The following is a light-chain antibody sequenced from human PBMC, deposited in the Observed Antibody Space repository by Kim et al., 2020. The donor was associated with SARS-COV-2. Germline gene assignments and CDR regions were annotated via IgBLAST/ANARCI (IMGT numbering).Light chain of an antibody. CDR3: QQYGSSQFT. J-gene: IGKJ3*01. CDR1: QSVSSSY. Sequence: EIVLTQSPGTLSVSPGERATLSCRASQSVSSSYLAWYQQKPGQAPWLLIDGASSRATGIPDRFSGSGSGTDFTLTISRLEPEDFAVYYCQQYGSSQFTFGPGTKVDIK. V-gene: IGKV3-20*01. CDR2: GAS.